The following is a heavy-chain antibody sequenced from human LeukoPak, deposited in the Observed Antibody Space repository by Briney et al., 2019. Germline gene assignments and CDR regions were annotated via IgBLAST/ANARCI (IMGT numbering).Heavy chain of an antibody. CDR3: ARALNRHIGAFEY. J-gene: IGHJ4*02. Sequence: GGSLRLSCAVSGFTVSGDYMSWVRQAPGKGQEWVSVIYADFDSTDYADSVKGRFTISRDNSKNTLYLHMNSLRLEDTATYFCARALNRHIGAFEYWGQGALVTVSS. V-gene: IGHV3-53*01. CDR1: GFTVSGDY. CDR2: IYADFDST. D-gene: IGHD4/OR15-4a*01.